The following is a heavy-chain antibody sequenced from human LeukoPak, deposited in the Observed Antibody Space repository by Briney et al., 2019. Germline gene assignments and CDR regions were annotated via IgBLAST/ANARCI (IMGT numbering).Heavy chain of an antibody. D-gene: IGHD3-10*01. Sequence: PGGSLRLSCAASGFTFSSYAMHWVRQAPGKGLEWVAVISYDGSNKYYADSVKGRFTISRDNSKNTLYLQMNSLRAEDTAVYYCARDYYGSGSGIDYWGQGTLVTV. CDR3: ARDYYGSGSGIDY. CDR2: ISYDGSNK. J-gene: IGHJ4*02. V-gene: IGHV3-30-3*01. CDR1: GFTFSSYA.